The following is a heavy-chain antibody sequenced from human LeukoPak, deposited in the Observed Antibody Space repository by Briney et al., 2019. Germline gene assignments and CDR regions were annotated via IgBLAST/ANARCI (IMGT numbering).Heavy chain of an antibody. D-gene: IGHD2-2*01. CDR3: AKDRDIVVVPAALEF. J-gene: IGHJ4*02. Sequence: TGGSVRLSCGVSGFTFSNYAMSWVRQAPWKGLEWVSAISGDGVTTYYADSVKGRFTISRDNSKNTLYLQMNSLRAQDTAVYYCAKDRDIVVVPAALEFWGQGTLVTVSS. V-gene: IGHV3-23*01. CDR2: ISGDGVTT. CDR1: GFTFSNYA.